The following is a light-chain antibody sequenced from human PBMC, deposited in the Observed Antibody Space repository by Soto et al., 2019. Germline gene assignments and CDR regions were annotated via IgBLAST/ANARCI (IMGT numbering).Light chain of an antibody. CDR2: DAS. CDR3: QQRSSWPRT. V-gene: IGKV3-11*01. Sequence: EIVLTQSPATLFWSAGERATLSCRASQSVSSYLAWYQQKPGQVPRLDIYDASNRATGIPGRFSGSGSGTDFTLTISSLEPEDFGVYYCQQRSSWPRTFGQGTKVEIK. J-gene: IGKJ1*01. CDR1: QSVSSY.